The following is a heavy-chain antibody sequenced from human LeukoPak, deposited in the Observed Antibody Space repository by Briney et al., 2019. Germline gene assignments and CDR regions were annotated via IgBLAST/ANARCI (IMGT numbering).Heavy chain of an antibody. J-gene: IGHJ5*02. Sequence: SETLSLTCTVSGGSISSYYWSWIRQPPGKGLEWIGYIYYSGSTNYNPSLKSRLTISVDTSKNQFSLKLSSVTAADTAVYYCARSDILTGYGFDPWGQGTLVTVSS. V-gene: IGHV4-59*01. CDR1: GGSISSYY. CDR2: IYYSGST. CDR3: ARSDILTGYGFDP. D-gene: IGHD3-9*01.